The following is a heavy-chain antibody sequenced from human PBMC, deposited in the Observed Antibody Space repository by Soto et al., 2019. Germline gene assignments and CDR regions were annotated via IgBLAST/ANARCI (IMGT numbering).Heavy chain of an antibody. J-gene: IGHJ6*02. V-gene: IGHV4-4*02. CDR3: ASVRGGYYYAMDV. Sequence: VQLQESGPGLVKPSGTLSLTCAVSGGSISSSNWWSWVRQPPGKGLEWIGEIYHSGSTNYNPSLTSRVTISVDKSKNQFSLKLSSVTAADTAVYYCASVRGGYYYAMDVWGQGTTVTVSS. CDR1: GGSISSSNW. D-gene: IGHD3-10*02. CDR2: IYHSGST.